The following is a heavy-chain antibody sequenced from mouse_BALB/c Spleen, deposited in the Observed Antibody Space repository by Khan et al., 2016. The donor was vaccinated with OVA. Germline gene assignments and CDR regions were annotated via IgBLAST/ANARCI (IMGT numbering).Heavy chain of an antibody. Sequence: VQLKQSGPGLVKPSQSLSLTCTVTGYSITSGYAWNWIRQFPGNKLEWMGYISYSGVTSYTPSLKSRISITRDTSKNQFFLQLNSVTTEDTATYYCARENYYGYNLDYWGQGTTLTVSS. CDR1: GYSITSGYA. D-gene: IGHD1-2*01. V-gene: IGHV3-2*02. CDR2: ISYSGVT. CDR3: ARENYYGYNLDY. J-gene: IGHJ2*01.